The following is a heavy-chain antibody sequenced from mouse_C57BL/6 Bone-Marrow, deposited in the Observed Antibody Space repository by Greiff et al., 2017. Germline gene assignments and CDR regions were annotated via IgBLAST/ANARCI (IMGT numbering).Heavy chain of an antibody. Sequence: EVQRVESGGDLVKPGGSLKLSCAASGFTFSSYGMSWVRQTPDKRLEWVATISSGGSYTYYPDSVKGRFTISRDNAKNTLYLQMSILKSEDTAMYYFARRPGNYPRAFDYWGQGTTLTVSS. D-gene: IGHD2-1*01. J-gene: IGHJ2*01. V-gene: IGHV5-6*01. CDR3: ARRPGNYPRAFDY. CDR2: ISSGGSYT. CDR1: GFTFSSYG.